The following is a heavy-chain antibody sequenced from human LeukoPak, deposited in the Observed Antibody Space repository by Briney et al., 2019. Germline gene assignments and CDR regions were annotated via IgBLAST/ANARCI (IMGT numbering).Heavy chain of an antibody. D-gene: IGHD5-18*01. V-gene: IGHV7-4-1*02. CDR1: GYTFTNYP. Sequence: GASVKVSCKASGYTFTNYPINWVRQAPGQGLEWMGWINPNTANPTYAQDFTGRFVFSLDTSVNTAYLQISSLKAEDTAVYYCARVGPRGYSYGSFDYWGQGTLVTVSS. CDR2: INPNTANP. CDR3: ARVGPRGYSYGSFDY. J-gene: IGHJ4*02.